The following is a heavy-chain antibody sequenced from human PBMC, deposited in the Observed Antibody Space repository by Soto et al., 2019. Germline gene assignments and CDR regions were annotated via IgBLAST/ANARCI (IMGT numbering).Heavy chain of an antibody. V-gene: IGHV1-69*13. D-gene: IGHD2-2*01. Sequence: VASVKVSCKTSGGIFKNFDIGWVRQSPGQGLEWMGEIIPLFNATNYAQKFRGRVTVTADESTRTAYMELTRLTYDDTAVYFCAINAERNAQKFDFWGQGTLVTVS. J-gene: IGHJ4*02. CDR1: GGIFKNFD. CDR2: IIPLFNAT. CDR3: AINAERNAQKFDF.